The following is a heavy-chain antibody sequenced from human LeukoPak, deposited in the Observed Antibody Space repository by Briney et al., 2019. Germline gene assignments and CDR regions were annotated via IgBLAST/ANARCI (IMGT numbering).Heavy chain of an antibody. V-gene: IGHV3-53*01. CDR1: GFTVSSNY. J-gene: IGHJ4*01. Sequence: PGGSLRLFCAASGFTVSSNYMSWVRQAPGRGLEWVSVIYSGGSTYYADSVKGRFTISRDNSKNTLYLQMNSLRAEDTAVYYCARVSYDSSGYYFDYWGHGTLVTVPS. CDR3: ARVSYDSSGYYFDY. CDR2: IYSGGST. D-gene: IGHD3-22*01.